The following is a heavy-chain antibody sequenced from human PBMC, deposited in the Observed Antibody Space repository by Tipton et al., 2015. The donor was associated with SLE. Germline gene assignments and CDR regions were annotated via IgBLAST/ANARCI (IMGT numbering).Heavy chain of an antibody. CDR1: GFTFSSYS. CDR2: ISSSSSYI. J-gene: IGHJ5*02. V-gene: IGHV3-21*01. Sequence: SLRLSCAASGFTFSSYSMNWVRQAPGKGLEWVSSISSSSSYIYYADSVKGRFTISRDNAKNSLYLQMNSLRAEDTAVYYCAREAIVVVVAATPNWFDPWGQGTLVTVSS. D-gene: IGHD2-15*01. CDR3: AREAIVVVVAATPNWFDP.